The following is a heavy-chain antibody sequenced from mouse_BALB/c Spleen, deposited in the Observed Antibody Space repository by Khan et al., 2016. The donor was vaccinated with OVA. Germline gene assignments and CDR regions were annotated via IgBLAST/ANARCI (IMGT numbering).Heavy chain of an antibody. V-gene: IGHV14-3*02. D-gene: IGHD2-1*01. Sequence: EVQLQESGAELVKPGASVKLSCTASGFNIKDTYIHWVKQRPEQGLEWIGRIDPANGNNKYDPKFLGKTTIKANTSSNTAYLQLRSLTSEDSAVYYGARRRGNYEAYDMDYWGQGTSVTVSA. J-gene: IGHJ4*01. CDR2: IDPANGNN. CDR1: GFNIKDTY. CDR3: ARRRGNYEAYDMDY.